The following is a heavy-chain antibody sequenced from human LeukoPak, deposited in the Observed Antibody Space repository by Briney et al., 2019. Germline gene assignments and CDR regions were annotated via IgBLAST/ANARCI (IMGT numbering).Heavy chain of an antibody. D-gene: IGHD1-1*01. J-gene: IGHJ4*02. CDR1: GFTFSSYA. CDR2: ISGSGGST. V-gene: IGHV3-23*01. Sequence: GGSLRLSCAASGFTFSSYAMSWVRQAPGKGLEWVSAISGSGGSTYYADSVKGRFTISRDNSKNTVYLQMNRLRAEDTAVYYCVKVWERTGRVYWGQGTLVIVSS. CDR3: VKVWERTGRVY.